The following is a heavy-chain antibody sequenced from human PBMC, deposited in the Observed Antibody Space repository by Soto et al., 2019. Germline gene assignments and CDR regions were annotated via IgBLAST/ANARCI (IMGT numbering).Heavy chain of an antibody. V-gene: IGHV2-5*02. D-gene: IGHD3-10*01. CDR1: GFSLSTSGVG. J-gene: IGHJ4*02. Sequence: QITLKESGPTLVKPTQTLTLTCTFSGFSLSTSGVGVGWIRQPPGKALEWLALIYWDDDKRYSPSLKSRLTITKDTSKNQVVLTMTNMDPVDTATYYCAYSLLWFGEEGYYFYYWGQGTLVTVSS. CDR3: AYSLLWFGEEGYYFYY. CDR2: IYWDDDK.